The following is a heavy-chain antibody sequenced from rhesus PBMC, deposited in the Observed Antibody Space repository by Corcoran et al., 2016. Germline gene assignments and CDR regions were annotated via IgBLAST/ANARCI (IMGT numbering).Heavy chain of an antibody. CDR3: ARGVTIVSTHPLFDY. V-gene: IGHV4-173*01. CDR1: GGSISSNS. D-gene: IGHD3-16*01. CDR2: ISGSGGST. J-gene: IGHJ4*01. Sequence: QLQLQESGPGLVKPSETLSLTCAVSGGSISSNSWRWIRQPPGKGPEGIGRISGSGGSTDYNPSLKSRVTISTDTSKNQFSLKLSSVTAADTAVYYCARGVTIVSTHPLFDYWGQGVLVTVSS.